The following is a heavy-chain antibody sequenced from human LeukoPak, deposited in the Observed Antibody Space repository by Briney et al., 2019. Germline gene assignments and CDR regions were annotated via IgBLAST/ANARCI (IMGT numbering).Heavy chain of an antibody. V-gene: IGHV1-69*04. CDR3: ARCPEPNYGMDV. CDR1: GGTFSSYA. CDR2: IIPILGIA. J-gene: IGHJ6*02. Sequence: EASVKVSCKASGGTFSSYAISWVRQAPGQGLEWMGRIIPILGIANYAQKFQGRVTITADKSTSTAYMELSSLRSEDTAVYYCARCPEPNYGMDVWGQGTTVTVSS.